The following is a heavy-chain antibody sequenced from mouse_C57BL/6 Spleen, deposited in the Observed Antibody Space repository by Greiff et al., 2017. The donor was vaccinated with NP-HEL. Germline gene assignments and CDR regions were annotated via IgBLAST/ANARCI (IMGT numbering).Heavy chain of an antibody. Sequence: QVQLQQPGAELVKPGASVKLSCKASGYTFTSYWMQWVKQRPGQGLEWIGEIDPSDSYPNYNQKFKGKATLTVDTSSSTAYMQLSSLTSEDSAVYYCARSGDYPWFAYWGQGTLVTVSA. D-gene: IGHD2-4*01. CDR1: GYTFTSYW. CDR3: ARSGDYPWFAY. V-gene: IGHV1-50*01. CDR2: IDPSDSYP. J-gene: IGHJ3*01.